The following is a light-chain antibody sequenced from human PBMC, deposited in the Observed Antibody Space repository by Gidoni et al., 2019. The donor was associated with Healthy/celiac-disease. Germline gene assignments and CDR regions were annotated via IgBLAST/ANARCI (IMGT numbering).Light chain of an antibody. Sequence: DIVMTQFPDSLAVSLGERATINCKSSQSVLYSSNNKNYLAWYPQKPGQPPKLLIYWASTRESGVPDRFSGSGSGTDFTLTISSLQAEDVAVYYCQQYYSTPRTFGQGTKVEIK. J-gene: IGKJ1*01. CDR3: QQYYSTPRT. CDR2: WAS. V-gene: IGKV4-1*01. CDR1: QSVLYSSNNKNY.